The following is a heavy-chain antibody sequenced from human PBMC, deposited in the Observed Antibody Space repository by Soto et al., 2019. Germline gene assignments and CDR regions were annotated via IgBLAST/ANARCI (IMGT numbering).Heavy chain of an antibody. Sequence: EVQLVESGGGLVQPGGSLRLSCAASGFPVSTNYVSWVRQAPGKGLEWVSIIYDGGSTYYADSVKGRFTITRDNFKNMLYLQMNSLRAEDTAVYYCARGDVDHGRRLDPWGQGTQVTVSS. CDR3: ARGDVDHGRRLDP. J-gene: IGHJ5*02. CDR2: IYDGGST. CDR1: GFPVSTNY. V-gene: IGHV3-66*01. D-gene: IGHD1-26*01.